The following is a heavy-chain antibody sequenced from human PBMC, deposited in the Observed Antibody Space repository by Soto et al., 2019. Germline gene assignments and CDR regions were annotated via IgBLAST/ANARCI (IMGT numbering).Heavy chain of an antibody. CDR3: ARAADLAARPDYFDY. V-gene: IGHV4-59*01. J-gene: IGHJ4*02. CDR2: IYYSGST. D-gene: IGHD6-6*01. CDR1: GGSISSYY. Sequence: SETLSLTCTVSGGSISSYYWSWIRQPPGKGLEWIGYIYYSGSTNYNPSLKSRVTISVDTSKNQFSLKLSSVTAADTAVYYCARAADLAARPDYFDYWGQGTLVTVSS.